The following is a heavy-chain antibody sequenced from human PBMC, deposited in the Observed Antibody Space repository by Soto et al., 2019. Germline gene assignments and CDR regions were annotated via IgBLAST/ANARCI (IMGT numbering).Heavy chain of an antibody. J-gene: IGHJ6*02. CDR3: ARDGSGSYYKFGYYYYGMDV. CDR2: IYYSGST. D-gene: IGHD3-10*01. V-gene: IGHV4-30-4*01. Sequence: SETLSLTCTVSGGSISSGDYYWSWIRQPPGKGLEWIGYIYYSGSTYYNPSLKSRVTISLDTSKNQFSLKLSSVTAADTAVYYCARDGSGSYYKFGYYYYGMDVWGQGTTVTVSS. CDR1: GGSISSGDYY.